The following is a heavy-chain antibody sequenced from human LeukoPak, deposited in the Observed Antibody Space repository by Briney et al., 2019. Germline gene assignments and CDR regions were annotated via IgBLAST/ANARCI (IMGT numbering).Heavy chain of an antibody. CDR2: ISYDGSNK. J-gene: IGHJ4*02. D-gene: IGHD1-1*01. Sequence: GGSLRLSCAASGFTFSNYGMHWVRQAPGKGLEWVAVISYDGSNKYYADSVKGRFTISRDNSKNTPYLQMNSLRAEDTAVYYCAKDETGTPIYWGQGTLVTVSS. V-gene: IGHV3-30*18. CDR3: AKDETGTPIY. CDR1: GFTFSNYG.